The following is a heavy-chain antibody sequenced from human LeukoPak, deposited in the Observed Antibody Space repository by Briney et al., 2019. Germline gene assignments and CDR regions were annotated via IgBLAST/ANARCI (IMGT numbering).Heavy chain of an antibody. D-gene: IGHD3-22*01. CDR3: ARVSKSPPSSGYYSGGDYYYYYMDV. J-gene: IGHJ6*03. Sequence: ASVKVSCKASGYTFTSYDINWVRQATGQGLEWMGWMNPNSGNTGYAQKFQGRVTITRNTSISTAYMELSSLRSDDTAVYYCARVSKSPPSSGYYSGGDYYYYYMDVWGKGTTVTISS. CDR2: MNPNSGNT. V-gene: IGHV1-8*03. CDR1: GYTFTSYD.